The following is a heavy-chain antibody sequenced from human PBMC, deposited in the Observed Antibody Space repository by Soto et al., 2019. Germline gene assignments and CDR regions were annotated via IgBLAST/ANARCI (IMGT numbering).Heavy chain of an antibody. CDR2: IYWDDDK. CDR3: ALDTLEWSTLDAFDI. Sequence: QITLKESGPTLVKPTQTLTLTCTFSGFSLSTSGVGVGWIRQPPGKALEWLALIYWDDDKRYSPSLKSRLTITKDTSKNQVVLTMTNMDPVDTATYYCALDTLEWSTLDAFDIWGQGTMVTVSS. CDR1: GFSLSTSGVG. D-gene: IGHD3-3*01. J-gene: IGHJ3*02. V-gene: IGHV2-5*02.